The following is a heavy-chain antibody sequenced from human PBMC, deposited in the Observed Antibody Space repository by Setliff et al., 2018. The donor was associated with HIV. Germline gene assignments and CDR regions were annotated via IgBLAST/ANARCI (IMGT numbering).Heavy chain of an antibody. CDR1: GYTFTSYG. Sequence: ASVKVSCKASGYTFTSYGVSWVRQAPGQGLEWLGLISGYNGWTKYPQKFQGRVTMTTDTSTSTVYMELTSLTSDDTAVYYCARWVDDNSEGSYYHYMDVWGNGASVTVSS. CDR3: ARWVDDNSEGSYYHYMDV. J-gene: IGHJ6*03. V-gene: IGHV1-18*01. D-gene: IGHD6-25*01. CDR2: ISGYNGWT.